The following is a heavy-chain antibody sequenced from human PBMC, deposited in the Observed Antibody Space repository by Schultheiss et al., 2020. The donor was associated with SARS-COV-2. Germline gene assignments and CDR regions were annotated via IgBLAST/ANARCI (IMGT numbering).Heavy chain of an antibody. CDR1: GFTFSSCG. Sequence: GGSLRLSCAASGFTFSSCGMSWVRQAPGKGLEWVSAISGSGSATFYADSVKGRFTISRDNAKNSLYLQMNSLRAEDTAVYYCARGGKFFYGDYVGGMDVWGQGTTVTVSS. J-gene: IGHJ6*02. CDR3: ARGGKFFYGDYVGGMDV. D-gene: IGHD4-17*01. V-gene: IGHV3-21*01. CDR2: ISGSGSAT.